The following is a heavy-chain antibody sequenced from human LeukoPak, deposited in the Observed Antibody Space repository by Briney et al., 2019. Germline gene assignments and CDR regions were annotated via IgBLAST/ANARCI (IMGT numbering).Heavy chain of an antibody. V-gene: IGHV3-21*06. CDR1: GFTFSIYA. CDR3: ARDDVPTNGDVIADSRLFDI. CDR2: ISGGSTCI. D-gene: IGHD5-24*01. J-gene: IGHJ3*02. Sequence: GGSLRLSCIASGFTFSIYAMNWVRQAPGKGLEWVSSISGGSTCIYYAESVRGRFTISRDNANNLVFLQMNSLRGEGTALYYCARDDVPTNGDVIADSRLFDIWGQGTMVTVSS.